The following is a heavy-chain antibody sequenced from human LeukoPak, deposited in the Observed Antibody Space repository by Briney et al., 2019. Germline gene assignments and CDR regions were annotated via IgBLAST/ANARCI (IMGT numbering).Heavy chain of an antibody. J-gene: IGHJ4*02. CDR2: IRYDGSNK. Sequence: GGSLRLSCAASGFTFSSYGMHWVRQAPGKGLEWVAFIRYDGSNKYYADSVKGRFTISRDNSKNTLYLQMNSLRAEDTAVYYCAKDPTSSYDSDSYYFDYWGQGTLVTVSS. CDR3: AKDPTSSYDSDSYYFDY. D-gene: IGHD5-12*01. CDR1: GFTFSSYG. V-gene: IGHV3-30*02.